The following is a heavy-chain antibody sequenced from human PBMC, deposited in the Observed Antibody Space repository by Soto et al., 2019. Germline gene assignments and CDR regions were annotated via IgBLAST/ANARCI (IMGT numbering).Heavy chain of an antibody. CDR3: AKAGANSSTWHSNWFDP. D-gene: IGHD6-13*01. CDR1: GFSFNNYI. J-gene: IGHJ5*02. CDR2: ISDTGGST. V-gene: IGHV3-23*01. Sequence: EVQLLESGGALVPPGGSLRLSCAASGFSFNNYIMNWVRQAPGKGLEWVSGISDTGGSTDYADSVKGRFTISRDNSKNTLFLHMNRLRADATAMYYCAKAGANSSTWHSNWFDPWRQGTVVTVSS.